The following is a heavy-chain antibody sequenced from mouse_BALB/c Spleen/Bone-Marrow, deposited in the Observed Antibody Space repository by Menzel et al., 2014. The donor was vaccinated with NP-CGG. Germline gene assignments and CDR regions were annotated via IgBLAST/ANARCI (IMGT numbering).Heavy chain of an antibody. V-gene: IGHV3-2*02. J-gene: IGHJ3*01. CDR2: INYSGFT. D-gene: IGHD2-13*01. CDR3: AREGDSAFAY. CDR1: GCSITSDYA. Sequence: ESGPGLVKPSQSLSLTCAVTGCSITSDYAWNWIRQFPGDKLEWMGYINYSGFTTYNPSLKSRISITRDTSKNXFFLQLNSVTTEDTATYYCAREGDSAFAYWGQGTLVTVSA.